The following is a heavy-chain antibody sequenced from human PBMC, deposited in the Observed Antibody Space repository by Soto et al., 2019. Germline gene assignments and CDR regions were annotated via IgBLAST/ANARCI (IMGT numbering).Heavy chain of an antibody. CDR3: ARSIVGPTTTGWLGP. V-gene: IGHV1-69*13. Sequence: GASVKVSCKASGGTFSRYAISWVRQAPGQGLEWMGGIIPIFGTANYAQKFQGRVTITADESTSTAYMELSSLRFEDTAVYYCARSIVGPTTTGWLGPWGQGTLVTVSS. D-gene: IGHD1-26*01. CDR2: IIPIFGTA. J-gene: IGHJ5*02. CDR1: GGTFSRYA.